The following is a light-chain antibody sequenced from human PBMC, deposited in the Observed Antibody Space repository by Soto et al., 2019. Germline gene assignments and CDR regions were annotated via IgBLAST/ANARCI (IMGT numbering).Light chain of an antibody. CDR3: SSYAGSTNL. CDR1: SSDVGAYNY. CDR2: EVT. J-gene: IGLJ1*01. Sequence: LTQPPSASGSPGQSVTISCTGTSSDVGAYNYVSWYQQHPGKAPKLIIYEVTKRPSGVPDRFSGSKSGNTASLTVSGLQADDEADYYCSSYAGSTNLFGTGTKVTVL. V-gene: IGLV2-8*01.